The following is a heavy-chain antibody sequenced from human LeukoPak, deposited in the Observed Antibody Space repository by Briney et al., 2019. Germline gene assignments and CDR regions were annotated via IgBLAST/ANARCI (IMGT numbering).Heavy chain of an antibody. J-gene: IGHJ4*02. CDR2: ISSSSSYI. D-gene: IGHD3-3*01. CDR3: ARTPLRFLEWLIYYFDY. V-gene: IGHV3-21*01. CDR1: GFTFSSYS. Sequence: GGSLRLSCAASGFTFSSYSMNWVRQAPGKGLEWVSSISSSSSYIYYADSVKGRFTISRDNAKNSLYLQMNSLRAEDTAVYYCARTPLRFLEWLIYYFDYWGQGTLVTVSS.